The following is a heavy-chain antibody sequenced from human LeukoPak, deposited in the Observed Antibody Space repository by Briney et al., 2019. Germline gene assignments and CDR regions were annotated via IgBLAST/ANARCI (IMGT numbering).Heavy chain of an antibody. V-gene: IGHV4-34*01. Sequence: PSETLSLTCAVYGGSISGYYWSWIRQPPGKGLEWVGEIHYTGGTSYNPSLKSRATISIDTSKNQLSLKLSSVTAADTAVYYCARGNILSGYCFDFWGQGALVTVSS. CDR1: GGSISGYY. CDR2: IHYTGGT. J-gene: IGHJ4*02. D-gene: IGHD3-9*01. CDR3: ARGNILSGYCFDF.